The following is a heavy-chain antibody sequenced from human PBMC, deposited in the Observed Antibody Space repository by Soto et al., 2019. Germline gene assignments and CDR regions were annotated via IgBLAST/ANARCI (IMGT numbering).Heavy chain of an antibody. Sequence: GGSLRLSCAASGFTFSSYAMSWVRQAPGKGLEWVSAISGSGGSTYYADSVKGRFTISRDNSKNTLYLQMNSLRAEDTAVYYCAKDCPGGGYCTKKRFDPWGQGTLVTVSS. D-gene: IGHD2-8*01. V-gene: IGHV3-23*01. CDR1: GFTFSSYA. CDR2: ISGSGGST. CDR3: AKDCPGGGYCTKKRFDP. J-gene: IGHJ5*02.